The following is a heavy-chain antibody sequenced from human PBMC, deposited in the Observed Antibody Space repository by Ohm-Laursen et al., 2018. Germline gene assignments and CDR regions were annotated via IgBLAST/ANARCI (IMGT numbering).Heavy chain of an antibody. CDR2: ISYDGSNT. V-gene: IGHV3-30*18. J-gene: IGHJ4*02. D-gene: IGHD1-7*01. CDR3: AKYFRTGINWNYGGHFGY. Sequence: SLRLSFTAAGFTFKSYGIHWVCQPPSKGLEWLAIISYDGSNTNYADSVKGRFTISRDNSENTLYLQMNSLRAEDTAVYYCAKYFRTGINWNYGGHFGYWGQGTLVTVSS. CDR1: GFTFKSYG.